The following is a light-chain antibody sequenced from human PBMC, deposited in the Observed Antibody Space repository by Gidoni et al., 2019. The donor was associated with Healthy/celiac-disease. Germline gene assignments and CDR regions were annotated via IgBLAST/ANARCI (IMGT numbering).Light chain of an antibody. CDR3: QQYNSWWT. CDR1: QSISSW. Sequence: DIQMTQSPSTLSASVGDRVTITCRASQSISSWLAWYQQKSGKAPKLLIYDASSLESGVPSRFSGSGSGTEFTLTISSLQPDDFATYYCQQYNSWWTFGQXTKVEIK. J-gene: IGKJ1*01. V-gene: IGKV1-5*01. CDR2: DAS.